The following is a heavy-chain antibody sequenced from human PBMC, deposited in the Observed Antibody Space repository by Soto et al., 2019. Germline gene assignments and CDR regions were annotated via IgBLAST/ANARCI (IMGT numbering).Heavy chain of an antibody. V-gene: IGHV3-21*01. CDR1: GFTFNTYD. J-gene: IGHJ5*02. Sequence: EVQLVESGGGLVKPGGSLRLSCAASGFTFNTYDMNWVRQAPGKGLEWVSSITTSSAYIYYADSLKGRITISRDNAKISLFLQMNSLKAEDTAVYYCVRSGTSRLLRHSWFDTWRQGTLVTVSS. D-gene: IGHD2-21*01. CDR2: ITTSSAYI. CDR3: VRSGTSRLLRHSWFDT.